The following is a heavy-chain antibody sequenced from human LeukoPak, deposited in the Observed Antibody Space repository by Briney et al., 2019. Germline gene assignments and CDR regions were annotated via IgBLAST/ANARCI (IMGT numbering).Heavy chain of an antibody. CDR1: GASISSSSYY. V-gene: IGHV4-39*01. Sequence: SETLSLTCIVSGASISSSSYYWGWIRQPPGKGLEWVGSMYYSGSTYYNPSLKSRVTISVDTSKNQFSLNLRSVTAADTAVYHCARIPREIRGDWFDPWGQGTLVTVSP. CDR3: ARIPREIRGDWFDP. D-gene: IGHD2-21*01. J-gene: IGHJ5*02. CDR2: MYYSGST.